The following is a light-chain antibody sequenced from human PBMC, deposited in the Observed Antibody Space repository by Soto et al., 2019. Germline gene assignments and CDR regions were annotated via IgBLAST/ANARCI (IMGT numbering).Light chain of an antibody. CDR2: DNN. V-gene: IGLV1-51*01. CDR1: SSNIGKDY. J-gene: IGLJ2*01. CDR3: ATWDNSLTVGV. Sequence: QSVLTQPPSVSAAPGQKVTISCSGTSSNIGKDYVSWYQQVPGTAPKLLIYDNNKRPSGIPDRFSGSKSGTSATLVITGLQTGDEADYYCATWDNSLTVGVFGGGTKVTVL.